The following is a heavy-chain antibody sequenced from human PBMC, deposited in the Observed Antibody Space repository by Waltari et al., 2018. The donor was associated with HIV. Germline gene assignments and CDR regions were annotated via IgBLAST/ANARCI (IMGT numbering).Heavy chain of an antibody. CDR1: GGSISSGGYY. D-gene: IGHD3-22*01. J-gene: IGHJ5*02. CDR2: IYYSGST. CDR3: ARDGKSSYYYDSSPNWFDP. V-gene: IGHV4-31*03. Sequence: QVQLQESGPGLVKPSQTLSLTCTVSGGSISSGGYYWSWIRQHPGKGLEWIGFIYYSGSTAYHPSLNSRVTISVDTSKNQFSLKLSSVTAADTAVYYCARDGKSSYYYDSSPNWFDPWGQGTLVAVSS.